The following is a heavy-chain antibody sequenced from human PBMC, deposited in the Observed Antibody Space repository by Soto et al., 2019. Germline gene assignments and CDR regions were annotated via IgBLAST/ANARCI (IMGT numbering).Heavy chain of an antibody. CDR3: VRGLRPTVLDY. D-gene: IGHD4-17*01. V-gene: IGHV3-72*01. Sequence: EVQLVESGGGLVQPGGSLRLSCAASGFTLSDHYMDWVRQAPGKGLEWVGRTRNKANSYTTEYAASGKGRFTISRDDSKNSMYLQMDGLKTEDMAVYYCVRGLRPTVLDYWGQGTLVTVSS. CDR1: GFTLSDHY. J-gene: IGHJ4*02. CDR2: TRNKANSYTT.